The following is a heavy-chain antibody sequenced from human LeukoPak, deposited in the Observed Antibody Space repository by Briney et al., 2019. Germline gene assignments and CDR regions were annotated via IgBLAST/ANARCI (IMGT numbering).Heavy chain of an antibody. Sequence: PGGSLRLSCAASGFSFSNFGMHWVRQAPGKGLEWVAVISYDGSNKYFADSVKGRFTISRDNSKNTLYLQMNSLRAEDTAVYYCGGGWYFFDYWGQGTLVTVSS. D-gene: IGHD6-19*01. V-gene: IGHV3-30*03. CDR3: GGGWYFFDY. CDR1: GFSFSNFG. J-gene: IGHJ4*02. CDR2: ISYDGSNK.